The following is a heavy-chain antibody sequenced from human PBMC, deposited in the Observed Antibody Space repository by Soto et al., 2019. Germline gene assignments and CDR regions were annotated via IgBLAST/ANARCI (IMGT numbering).Heavy chain of an antibody. CDR3: ARDVPSITGTTYYYYYGMDV. D-gene: IGHD1-20*01. CDR2: ISSSSSYI. Sequence: EVQLVESGGGLVKPGGSLRLSCAASGFTFSSYSMNWVRQAPGKGLEWVSSISSSSSYIYYADSVKGRFTISRDNAKNSLYLQMNSLRAEDTAVYYCARDVPSITGTTYYYYYGMDVWGQGTTVTVSS. V-gene: IGHV3-21*01. J-gene: IGHJ6*02. CDR1: GFTFSSYS.